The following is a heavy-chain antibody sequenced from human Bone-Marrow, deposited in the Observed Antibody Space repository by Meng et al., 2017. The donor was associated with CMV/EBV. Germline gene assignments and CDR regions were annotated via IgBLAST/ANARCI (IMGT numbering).Heavy chain of an antibody. CDR2: IRYDGSNK. CDR1: GFTFSSYG. CDR3: AKDLPTKYNWQLAPPGY. V-gene: IGHV3-30*02. Sequence: GESLKISCAASGFTFSSYGMHWVRQAPGKGLEWVAFIRYDGSNKYYADSVKGRFTISRDNSKNTLYLQMNSLRAEDTAVYYCAKDLPTKYNWQLAPPGYWGQGTLVTVSS. J-gene: IGHJ4*02. D-gene: IGHD1-20*01.